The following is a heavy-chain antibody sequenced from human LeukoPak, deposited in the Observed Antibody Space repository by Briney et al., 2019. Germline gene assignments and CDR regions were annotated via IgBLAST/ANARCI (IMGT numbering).Heavy chain of an antibody. CDR3: AKDRGYCSSTSCLASYYFDY. D-gene: IGHD2-2*01. Sequence: QSGGSLRLSCAASGFTFSSYGMHWVRQAPGKGRGWGAVISYDGSNKYYADSVKGRFTISRDNSKNTLYLQMNSLRAEDTAVYYCAKDRGYCSSTSCLASYYFDYWGQGTLVTVSS. J-gene: IGHJ4*02. CDR1: GFTFSSYG. CDR2: ISYDGSNK. V-gene: IGHV3-30*18.